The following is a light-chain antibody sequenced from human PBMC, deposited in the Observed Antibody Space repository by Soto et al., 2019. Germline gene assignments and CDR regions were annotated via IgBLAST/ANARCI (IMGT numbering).Light chain of an antibody. V-gene: IGLV6-57*01. J-gene: IGLJ7*01. Sequence: NFMLTQPHSVSESPGKTVTISCTRSSGNIAINYVQWYQQRPGSSPTTVIYEDKLRPSGVPDRFSGSIDSSSNSASLSISGLKTEDEADYYCQSYDSNIGAVFGGGTQLTVL. CDR1: SGNIAINY. CDR2: EDK. CDR3: QSYDSNIGAV.